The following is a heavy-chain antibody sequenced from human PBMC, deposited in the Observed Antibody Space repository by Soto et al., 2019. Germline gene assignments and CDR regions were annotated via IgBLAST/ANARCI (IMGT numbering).Heavy chain of an antibody. V-gene: IGHV1-69*01. CDR2: IIPIFGTA. CDR1: GGTFSSYA. Sequence: QVQLVQSGAEVKKPGSSVKVSCKASGGTFSSYAISWVRQAPGQGLEWMGGIIPIFGTANYAQKFQGRVTMTADESTSPAYMELRSLRSEDTAVYYCARVQAAIGPTYWYFDLWGRGTLVTVSS. D-gene: IGHD2-2*01. J-gene: IGHJ2*01. CDR3: ARVQAAIGPTYWYFDL.